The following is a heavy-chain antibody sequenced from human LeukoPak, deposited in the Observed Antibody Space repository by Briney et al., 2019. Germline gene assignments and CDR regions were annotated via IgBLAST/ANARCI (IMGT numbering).Heavy chain of an antibody. CDR1: GFIFSSYA. V-gene: IGHV3-23*01. D-gene: IGHD1-1*01. Sequence: GGSLRLSCAGSGFIFSSYALSWVRRAPGKGLEWVSAISTSGANTYYADSVRGRFTISRDNSKNTLYLQMNTLRAEDTAVYYCATTKEARRYFDYWGQGTLVTVSS. CDR2: ISTSGANT. J-gene: IGHJ4*02. CDR3: ATTKEARRYFDY.